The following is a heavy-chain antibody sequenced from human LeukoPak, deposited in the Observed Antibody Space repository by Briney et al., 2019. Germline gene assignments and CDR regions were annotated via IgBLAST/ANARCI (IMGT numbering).Heavy chain of an antibody. D-gene: IGHD2-2*01. V-gene: IGHV3-30*18. CDR2: ISYDGSNK. CDR3: AKRLSDQLPRGYGMDV. Sequence: PGRSLRLSCAASGFTFSSYGMHWVRQAPGKGLEWVAVISYDGSNKYYADSVKGRFTISRDNSKNTLYLQMNSLRAEDTAVYYCAKRLSDQLPRGYGMDVWGQGTTVTVSS. CDR1: GFTFSSYG. J-gene: IGHJ6*02.